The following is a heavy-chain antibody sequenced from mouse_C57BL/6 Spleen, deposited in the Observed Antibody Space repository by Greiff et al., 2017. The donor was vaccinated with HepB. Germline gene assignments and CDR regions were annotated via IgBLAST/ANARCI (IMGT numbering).Heavy chain of an antibody. Sequence: EVKLMESEGGLVQPGSSMKLSCTASGFTFSDYYMAWVRQVPEKGLEWVANINYDGSSTYYLDSLKSRFIISRDNAKNILYLQMSSLKSEDTATYYCARVERRGYYFDYWGQGTTLTVSS. CDR3: ARVERRGYYFDY. J-gene: IGHJ2*01. CDR1: GFTFSDYY. V-gene: IGHV5-16*01. CDR2: INYDGSST.